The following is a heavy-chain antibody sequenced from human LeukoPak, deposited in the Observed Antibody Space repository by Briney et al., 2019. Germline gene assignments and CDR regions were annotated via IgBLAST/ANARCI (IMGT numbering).Heavy chain of an antibody. J-gene: IGHJ4*02. CDR1: GGSISSGGYY. CDR2: IYYSGST. V-gene: IGHV4-39*07. CDR3: ARDPFQTYYYDSSGPDY. Sequence: SETLSLTCTVSGGSISSGGYYWSWIRQPPGKGLEWIGSIYYSGSTYYNPSLKSRVTISVDTSKNQFSLKLSSVTAADTAVYYCARDPFQTYYYDSSGPDYWGQGTLVTVSS. D-gene: IGHD3-22*01.